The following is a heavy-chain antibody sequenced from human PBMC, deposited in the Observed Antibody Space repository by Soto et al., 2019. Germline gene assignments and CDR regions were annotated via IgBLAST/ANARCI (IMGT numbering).Heavy chain of an antibody. D-gene: IGHD2-2*01. CDR1: GFTFSSYA. CDR2: ISGSGGST. Sequence: HPGGSLRLSCAASGFTFSSYAMSWVRQAPGKGLEWVSAISGSGGSTYYADSVKGRFTISRDNSKNTLYLQMNSLRAEDTAVYYCANVVPAAISYYYYGMDVWGQGTTVAVSS. J-gene: IGHJ6*02. V-gene: IGHV3-23*01. CDR3: ANVVPAAISYYYYGMDV.